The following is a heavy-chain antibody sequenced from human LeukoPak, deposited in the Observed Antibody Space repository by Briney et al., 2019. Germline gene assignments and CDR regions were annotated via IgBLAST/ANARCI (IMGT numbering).Heavy chain of an antibody. J-gene: IGHJ4*02. CDR2: IKQRGSEF. CDR1: GFTFSRFW. D-gene: IGHD4-11*01. CDR3: ARDRESESDSEGDY. Sequence: AGGSLRLSCSASGFTFSRFWMSWVRQAPGKGLEYVALIKQRGSEFFHMDSVKGRFTISRDAATSSLYLQMNSLRVEDTALYYCARDRESESDSEGDYWGQGTLVTVSS. V-gene: IGHV3-7*01.